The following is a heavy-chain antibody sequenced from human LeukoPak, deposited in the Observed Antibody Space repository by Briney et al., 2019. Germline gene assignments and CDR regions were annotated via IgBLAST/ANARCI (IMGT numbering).Heavy chain of an antibody. CDR1: GYTFTSYD. J-gene: IGHJ3*02. D-gene: IGHD3-16*01. CDR2: MNPNSGNT. V-gene: IGHV1-8*03. CDR3: ARVPLRDDAFDI. Sequence: ASVKVSCKASGYTFTSYDINWVRQATGQGLEWMGWMNPNSGNTGYAQKFQGRVTITRNTSISTAYMELSSLRSEDTAVYYCARVPLRDDAFDIWGQGTMVTVSS.